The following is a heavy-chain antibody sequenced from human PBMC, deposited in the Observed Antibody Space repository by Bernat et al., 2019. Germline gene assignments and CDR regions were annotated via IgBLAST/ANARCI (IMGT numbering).Heavy chain of an antibody. CDR3: ARHATYYDFWSGYYLLDV. Sequence: QVQLQESGPGLVKPSQTLSLTCTVSGGSISSGDYYWSWIRQPPGKGLEWIGYIYYSGSTYYNPSLKSRVTISVDTSKNQFSLKLSSVTAADTAVYYCARHATYYDFWSGYYLLDVWGQGTTVTVSS. D-gene: IGHD3-3*01. J-gene: IGHJ6*02. CDR1: GGSISSGDYY. CDR2: IYYSGST. V-gene: IGHV4-30-4*01.